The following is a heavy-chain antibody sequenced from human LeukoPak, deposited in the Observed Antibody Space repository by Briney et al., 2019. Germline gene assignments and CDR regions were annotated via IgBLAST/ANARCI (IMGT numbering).Heavy chain of an antibody. CDR2: IRYDGSNK. CDR1: GFTFSSYG. D-gene: IGHD4-23*01. CDR3: AKTRSSYGGSDY. Sequence: PGGSLRLSCAASGFTFSSYGMHWVRQAPGQGLELVAFIRYDGSNKYYADSVKGRFTISRDNSKNTLYLQMNSLRAEDTAVYYCAKTRSSYGGSDYWGQGTRVTVSS. V-gene: IGHV3-30*02. J-gene: IGHJ4*02.